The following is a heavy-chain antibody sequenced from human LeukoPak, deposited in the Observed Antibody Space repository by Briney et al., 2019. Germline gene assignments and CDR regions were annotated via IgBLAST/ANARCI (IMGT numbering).Heavy chain of an antibody. CDR3: ARDRYSGYDPCLFDY. CDR1: GFTFSSYE. V-gene: IGHV3-48*03. Sequence: PGGSLRLSCAASGFTFSSYEMNWVRQAPGKGLEWVSYISSSGSTIYYADSVKGRFTISRDNAKNSLYLQMNSLRAEDTAVYYCARDRYSGYDPCLFDYWGQGTLVTVSS. D-gene: IGHD5-12*01. CDR2: ISSSGSTI. J-gene: IGHJ4*02.